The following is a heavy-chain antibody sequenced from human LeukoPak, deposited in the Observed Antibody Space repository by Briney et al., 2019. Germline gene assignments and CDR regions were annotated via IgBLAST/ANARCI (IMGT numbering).Heavy chain of an antibody. CDR3: ARPGPSSGGYWYFDL. J-gene: IGHJ2*01. Sequence: SVKVSCKASGGTFSSYAISWVRQAPGQGLEWMGGIIPIFGTANYAQKFQGRVTITADESTSTAYMELSSLRSEDTAVYYCARPGPSSGGYWYFDLWGRGTLVTVSS. CDR1: GGTFSSYA. V-gene: IGHV1-69*01. D-gene: IGHD2-15*01. CDR2: IIPIFGTA.